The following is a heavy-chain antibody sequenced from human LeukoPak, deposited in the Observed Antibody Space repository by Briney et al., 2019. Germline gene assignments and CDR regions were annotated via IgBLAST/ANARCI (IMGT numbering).Heavy chain of an antibody. Sequence: GGSLRLSCAASGFTFSDYDMSWIRQAPGKGLEWISSIGSSGIFTEYVDSVKGRFTISRDNAKNSLGLQMNSLRAEDTAMYYCAGGRGWLVEYWGQGTLVTVSS. D-gene: IGHD6-19*01. V-gene: IGHV3-11*05. J-gene: IGHJ4*02. CDR3: AGGRGWLVEY. CDR2: IGSSGIFT. CDR1: GFTFSDYD.